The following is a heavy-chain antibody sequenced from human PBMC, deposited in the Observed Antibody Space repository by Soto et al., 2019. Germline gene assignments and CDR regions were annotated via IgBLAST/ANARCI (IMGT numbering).Heavy chain of an antibody. CDR3: ARHNSAGTRYNWFDP. CDR2: IYPGDSDT. D-gene: IGHD1-1*01. Sequence: GESLKISCKGSGYSFTSYWIGWVRQMPGKGLEWMGIIYPGDSDTRYSPSFQGQVTISADKSISTAYLQWSSLKASDTAMYYCARHNSAGTRYNWFDPWGQGTLVTVSS. CDR1: GYSFTSYW. V-gene: IGHV5-51*01. J-gene: IGHJ5*02.